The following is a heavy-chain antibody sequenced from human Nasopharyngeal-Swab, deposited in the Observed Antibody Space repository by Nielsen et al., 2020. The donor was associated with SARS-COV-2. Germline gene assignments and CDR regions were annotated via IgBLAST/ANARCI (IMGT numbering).Heavy chain of an antibody. D-gene: IGHD3-16*01. V-gene: IGHV5-51*01. J-gene: IGHJ4*02. CDR2: IYPGDSDT. Sequence: GESLKISCKGSGYSFPSYWLGWVRQMPGKGLEWMGIIYPGDSDTRYSPSFQGQVTISADKSISTAYLQWSSLKASDTAMYYCARSAGDSLDYFDYWGQGTLVTVSS. CDR1: GYSFPSYW. CDR3: ARSAGDSLDYFDY.